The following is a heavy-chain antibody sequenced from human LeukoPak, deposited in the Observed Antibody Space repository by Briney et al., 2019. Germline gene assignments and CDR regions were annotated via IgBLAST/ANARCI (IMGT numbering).Heavy chain of an antibody. Sequence: PSETLSLTCTVSGGSISSGDYYWSWIRQPPGKGLEWIGEINHSGSTNYNPSLKSRVTISVDTSKNQFSLKLSSVTAADTAVYYCARGSTPALYCSSTSCYRPPYGMDVWGQGTTVTVSS. CDR1: GGSISSGDYY. J-gene: IGHJ6*02. D-gene: IGHD2-2*01. CDR2: INHSGST. V-gene: IGHV4-30-4*01. CDR3: ARGSTPALYCSSTSCYRPPYGMDV.